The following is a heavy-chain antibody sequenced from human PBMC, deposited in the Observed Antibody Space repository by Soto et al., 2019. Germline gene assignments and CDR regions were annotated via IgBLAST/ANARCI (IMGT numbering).Heavy chain of an antibody. CDR3: ARAFGRRDSYNSYFDY. V-gene: IGHV4-59*01. D-gene: IGHD3-10*01. J-gene: IGHJ4*02. CDR1: GGSISSYY. Sequence: PSETLSLTCTVSGGSISSYYWSWIRQPPGKGLEWIGYIYYSGSTNYNPSLKSRVTISVDTSKNQFSLKLSSVTAADTAVYYCARAFGRRDSYNSYFDYWGQGTLVTVSS. CDR2: IYYSGST.